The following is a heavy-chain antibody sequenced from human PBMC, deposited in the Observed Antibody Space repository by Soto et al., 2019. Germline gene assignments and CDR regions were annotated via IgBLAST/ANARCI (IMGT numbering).Heavy chain of an antibody. CDR1: GGNLSTYR. CDR2: IIPVFATT. D-gene: IGHD3-3*01. CDR3: VTSERVRTTNWSLDY. V-gene: IGHV1-69*12. Sequence: QVQLVQSGPEVKKPGSSVKVSCKTSGGNLSTYRISWVRQAPGQGLDWMGGIIPVFATTVYAQQFQGRVNMTADESTSTAYMELSSMRPDDTAVYFCVTSERVRTTNWSLDYWGQGTLVTVSS. J-gene: IGHJ4*02.